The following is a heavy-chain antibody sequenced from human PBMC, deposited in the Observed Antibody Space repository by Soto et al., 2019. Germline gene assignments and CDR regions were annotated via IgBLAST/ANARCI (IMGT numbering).Heavy chain of an antibody. D-gene: IGHD6-25*01. J-gene: IGHJ5*02. Sequence: QVQLVESGGGVVQPGRSLRLSCAASGFTFSSYGMHWVRQAPGKGLEWVAVISYDGSNKYYADSVKGRFTISRDNSKNTLDLQMNSLRAEDTAVYYAATGNWFDPWGQGTLVTVSS. CDR3: ATGNWFDP. V-gene: IGHV3-30*03. CDR1: GFTFSSYG. CDR2: ISYDGSNK.